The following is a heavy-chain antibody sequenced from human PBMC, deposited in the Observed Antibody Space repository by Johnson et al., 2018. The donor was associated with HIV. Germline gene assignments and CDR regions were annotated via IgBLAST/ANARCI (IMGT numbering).Heavy chain of an antibody. D-gene: IGHD5-18*01. V-gene: IGHV3-15*01. Sequence: IKSKTDGGTTDYAAPVKGRFTISRDDSKNTLYLQMNSLKTEDTAVYYCTNPDTAMATGAFDIWGQGTMVTVSS. CDR2: IKSKTDGGTT. J-gene: IGHJ3*02. CDR3: TNPDTAMATGAFDI.